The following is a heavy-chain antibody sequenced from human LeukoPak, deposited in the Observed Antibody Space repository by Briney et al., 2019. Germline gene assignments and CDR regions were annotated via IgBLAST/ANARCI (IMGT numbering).Heavy chain of an antibody. Sequence: GESLKISCKGSGYSSTSYWIGWVRQMPGKGLEWVGIIYPGDSDTRYNPSFQDQVTISADKSISTAYLQWSSLKASDTAMYYCARQRFTMRAYAGNWFDPWGQGTLVTVSS. V-gene: IGHV5-51*01. CDR3: ARQRFTMRAYAGNWFDP. J-gene: IGHJ5*02. CDR2: IYPGDSDT. D-gene: IGHD3-10*01. CDR1: GYSSTSYW.